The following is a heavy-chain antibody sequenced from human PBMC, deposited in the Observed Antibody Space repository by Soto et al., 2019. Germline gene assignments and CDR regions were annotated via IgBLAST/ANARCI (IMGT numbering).Heavy chain of an antibody. CDR1: GFTFSSYG. CDR3: ARDSDIVVVPAAIRSYGMDV. V-gene: IGHV3-33*08. CDR2: IWYDGSNK. J-gene: IGHJ6*02. D-gene: IGHD2-2*01. Sequence: VQLVESGGGLVQPGGSLKLSCVASGFTFSSYGMHWVRQAPGKGLEWVAVIWYDGSNKYYADSVKGRFTISRDNSKNTLYLQMNSLRAEDTAVYYCARDSDIVVVPAAIRSYGMDVWGQGTTVTVSS.